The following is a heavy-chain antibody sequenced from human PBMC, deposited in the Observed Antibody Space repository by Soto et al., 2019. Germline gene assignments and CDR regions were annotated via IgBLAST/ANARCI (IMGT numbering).Heavy chain of an antibody. J-gene: IGHJ4*02. V-gene: IGHV4-39*01. Sequence: QLQLQESGPGLVKPSETLSLTCTVSGGSISSSSYYWGWIRQPPGKGLEWIGSIYYSGSTYYNPSLKSRVPMSVDTSTNQSSPKLSSVTAADTAVYCCARHEGSGWYRFDYWGQGTLVTVSS. D-gene: IGHD6-19*01. CDR3: ARHEGSGWYRFDY. CDR2: IYYSGST. CDR1: GGSISSSSYY.